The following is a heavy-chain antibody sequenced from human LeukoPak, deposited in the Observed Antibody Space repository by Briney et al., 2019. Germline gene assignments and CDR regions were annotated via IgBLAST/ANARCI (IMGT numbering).Heavy chain of an antibody. Sequence: GASVKVSCKASGYTFTSYYMHWVRQAPGQGLEWMGIINPSGGSTSYTQKFQGRVTMTRDMSTSTVYMELSSLRSEDTAVYYCARFSFSYGLFDYWGQGTLVTVSS. J-gene: IGHJ4*02. CDR2: INPSGGST. CDR3: ARFSFSYGLFDY. CDR1: GYTFTSYY. V-gene: IGHV1-46*01. D-gene: IGHD5-18*01.